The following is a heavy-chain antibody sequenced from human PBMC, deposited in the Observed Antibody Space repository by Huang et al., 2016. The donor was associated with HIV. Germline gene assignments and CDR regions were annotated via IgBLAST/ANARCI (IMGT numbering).Heavy chain of an antibody. CDR2: IYYSGNT. D-gene: IGHD6-19*01. CDR3: AGHGRVAGHYYNNMDV. V-gene: IGHV4-39*01. Sequence: LQLQESGPGLVKSSETLSLICTVSGGSISSSSYYWGWIRQPPGKGPEWIGSIYYSGNTYYNPPLKSRVTISVDTSKNQFSLKVNSVTAADTAVYYCAGHGRVAGHYYNNMDVWGRGTTVTVSS. J-gene: IGHJ6*02. CDR1: GGSISSSSYY.